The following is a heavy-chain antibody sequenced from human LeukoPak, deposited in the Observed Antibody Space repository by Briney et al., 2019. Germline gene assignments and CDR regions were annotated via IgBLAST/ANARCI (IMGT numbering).Heavy chain of an antibody. CDR3: ARVTSYYYDGSGYYAAEYFQH. CDR2: ISGSDDNT. J-gene: IGHJ1*01. D-gene: IGHD3-22*01. V-gene: IGHV3-23*01. Sequence: PGGSLRLSCEASGFTFSSYAMSWVRQAPGKGLEWVSGISGSDDNTYYADSVKGRFTISRDNSKNTLYLQMNSLRAEDTAVYYCARVTSYYYDGSGYYAAEYFQHWGQGTLVTVSS. CDR1: GFTFSSYA.